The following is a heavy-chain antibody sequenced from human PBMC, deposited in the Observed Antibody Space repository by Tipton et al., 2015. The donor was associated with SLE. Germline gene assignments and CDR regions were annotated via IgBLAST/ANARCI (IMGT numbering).Heavy chain of an antibody. D-gene: IGHD3-16*01. J-gene: IGHJ6*03. CDR3: ARGVSGYFHYCYMDV. CDR1: GFTFNAYP. CDR2: ISRSSSAI. V-gene: IGHV3-48*01. Sequence: SLRLSCVASGFTFNAYPMIWVRQAPGKGLESISYISRSSSAIHYADSVKGRFTIYRDDAASSLFLQMNNLRADDTAVYYCARGVSGYFHYCYMDVWGKGTTVTISS.